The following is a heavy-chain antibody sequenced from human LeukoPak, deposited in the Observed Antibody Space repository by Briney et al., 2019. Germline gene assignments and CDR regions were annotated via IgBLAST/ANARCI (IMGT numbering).Heavy chain of an antibody. Sequence: SETLSLTCTVSGGSISSSSSYWGWIRQPPGKGLEWIGSIYYSGSTYYNPSLKSRVTISVDTSKNQFSLKLSSVTAADTAVYYCARVRRDCWSGGRKDAFDIWGQGTMVTVSS. V-gene: IGHV4-39*01. J-gene: IGHJ3*02. D-gene: IGHD3-3*01. CDR2: IYYSGST. CDR3: ARVRRDCWSGGRKDAFDI. CDR1: GGSISSSSSY.